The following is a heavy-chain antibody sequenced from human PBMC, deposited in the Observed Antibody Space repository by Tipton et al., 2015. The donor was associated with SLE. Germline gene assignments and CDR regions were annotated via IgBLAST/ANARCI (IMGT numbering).Heavy chain of an antibody. V-gene: IGHV4-34*12. D-gene: IGHD1-14*01. CDR3: ARHLTGTRAFDI. J-gene: IGHJ3*02. Sequence: GLVKPSETLSLTCAVDGGSLSGYWWSWIRQPPGKGLEWIGEILHSGRSNYNPSLKSRITISVDTSKNQFSLKLNSVTAADTAVYFCARHLTGTRAFDIWGQGTLVTVSS. CDR1: GGSLSGYW. CDR2: ILHSGRS.